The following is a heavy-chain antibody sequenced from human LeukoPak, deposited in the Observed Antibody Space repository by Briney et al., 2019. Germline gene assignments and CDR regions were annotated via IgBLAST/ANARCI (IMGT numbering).Heavy chain of an antibody. CDR1: GFTFSDYY. D-gene: IGHD1-26*01. CDR2: ISSSSSTI. CDR3: ASQYSGSYSAFDI. Sequence: GGSLRLSCAASGFTFSDYYMTWIRQAPGKGLEWVSYISSSSSTIYYADSVKGRFTISRDNAKNSLYLQMNSLRAEDTAVYYCASQYSGSYSAFDIWGQGTMVTVSS. V-gene: IGHV3-11*04. J-gene: IGHJ3*02.